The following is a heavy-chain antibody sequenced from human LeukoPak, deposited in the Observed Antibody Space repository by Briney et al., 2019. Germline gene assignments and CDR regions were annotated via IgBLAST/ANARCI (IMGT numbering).Heavy chain of an antibody. D-gene: IGHD6-13*01. J-gene: IGHJ6*03. V-gene: IGHV3-23*01. CDR3: AKDKGIAAAPLDYMDV. CDR1: GFTFSSYA. Sequence: GGSLRLSCAASGFTFSSYAMSWVRQAPGKGLEWVSAISGSGGSTYYADSVKGRFTISRDNSKNTLYLQMNSLRAEDTAVYYCAKDKGIAAAPLDYMDVWGKGTTVTVSS. CDR2: ISGSGGST.